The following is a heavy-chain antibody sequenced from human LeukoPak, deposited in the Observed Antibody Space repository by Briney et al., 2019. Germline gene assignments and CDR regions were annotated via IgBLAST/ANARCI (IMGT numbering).Heavy chain of an antibody. Sequence: ASVNVSFKVSGYTLTELSMHWVRQAPGKGREGMGGFDPEDGETIYAQKFQGRVTMTEDTSTDTAYMELSSLRSEDTAVYYCATQGALSSEYDYWGQGTLVTVSS. CDR3: ATQGALSSEYDY. J-gene: IGHJ4*02. CDR1: GYTLTELS. D-gene: IGHD3-10*01. V-gene: IGHV1-24*01. CDR2: FDPEDGET.